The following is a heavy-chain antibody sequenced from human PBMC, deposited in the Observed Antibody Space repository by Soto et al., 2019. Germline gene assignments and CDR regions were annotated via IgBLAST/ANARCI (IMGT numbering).Heavy chain of an antibody. J-gene: IGHJ4*02. V-gene: IGHV4-59*01. Sequence: ERLSLNCATARLSISSYYWSWIRQPPGKGLEWIGYIYYSGSTNYNPSLKSRVTISVDTSKNQFSLKLSSATAADTAVYYCARSDGRYWGQGTLVTVS. CDR3: ARSDGRY. CDR1: RLSISSYY. CDR2: IYYSGST.